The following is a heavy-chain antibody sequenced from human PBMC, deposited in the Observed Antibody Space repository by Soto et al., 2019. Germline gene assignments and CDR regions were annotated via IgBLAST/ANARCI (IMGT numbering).Heavy chain of an antibody. J-gene: IGHJ3*02. CDR1: GGTFSSYT. CDR3: ARYGDSDAFDI. Sequence: AASVKVSCKASGGTFSSYTISWVRQAPGQGLEWMGRIIPILGIANYAQKFQGRVTITADKSTSTAYMELSSLRSEDTAVYYCARYGDSDAFDIWGQGTMVTVSS. V-gene: IGHV1-69*02. D-gene: IGHD4-17*01. CDR2: IIPILGIA.